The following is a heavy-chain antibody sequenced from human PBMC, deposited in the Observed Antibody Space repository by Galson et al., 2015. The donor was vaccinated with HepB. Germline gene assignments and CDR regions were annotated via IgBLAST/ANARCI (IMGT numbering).Heavy chain of an antibody. CDR3: ARRPSITGWYFYYMDV. Sequence: SLRLSCAASGFTFSNHSMYWVRQAPGKGLEWVSFISSSSSYIYYADSVKGRFTISRDNAKRSLYLQMNSLRAEDTAVYYCARRPSITGWYFYYMDVWGKGTTVTVSS. CDR2: ISSSSSYI. D-gene: IGHD3-10*01. CDR1: GFTFSNHS. V-gene: IGHV3-21*01. J-gene: IGHJ6*03.